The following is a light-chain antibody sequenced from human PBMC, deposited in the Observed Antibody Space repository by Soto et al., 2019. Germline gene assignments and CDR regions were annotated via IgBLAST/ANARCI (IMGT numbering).Light chain of an antibody. CDR1: QGVSSY. CDR3: QQRSNWPLT. Sequence: EIVLTQSPATLSLSPGERATLSCRASQGVSSYLAWYQQKPGQAPRLLIYDASNRATGIPARFSGSVPGTDFTLTISSLEPEDFAVYYCQQRSNWPLTFGGGTKVEIK. V-gene: IGKV3D-11*01. CDR2: DAS. J-gene: IGKJ4*01.